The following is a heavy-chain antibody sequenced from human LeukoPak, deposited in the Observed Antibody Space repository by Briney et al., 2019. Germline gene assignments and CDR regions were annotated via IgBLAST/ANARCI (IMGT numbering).Heavy chain of an antibody. J-gene: IGHJ4*02. CDR3: ARFYSGYDAPYFDY. CDR2: ISSSGSTI. Sequence: GGSLGLSCAASGFTFGSFVMNWVRQAPGRDLQWVSSISSSGSTIEYADSVRGRFTISRDNAKNSLSLQMNSLRAEDTAVYYCARFYSGYDAPYFDYWGQGTPVTVSS. V-gene: IGHV3-48*03. D-gene: IGHD5-12*01. CDR1: GFTFGSFV.